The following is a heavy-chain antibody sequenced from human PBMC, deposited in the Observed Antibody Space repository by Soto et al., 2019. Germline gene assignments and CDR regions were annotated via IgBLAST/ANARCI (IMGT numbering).Heavy chain of an antibody. CDR1: GGTFSSYA. CDR2: IIPIFGTA. D-gene: IGHD3-3*01. V-gene: IGHV1-69*13. J-gene: IGHJ6*02. CDR3: ARDAGRAALRFLEWPDSGMDL. Sequence: ASVKVSCKASGGTFSSYAISWVRQAPGQGLEWMGGIIPIFGTANYAQKFQGRVTITADESTSTAYMELSSLRSEDTAVYYCARDAGRAALRFLEWPDSGMDLWGQGTTVTVSS.